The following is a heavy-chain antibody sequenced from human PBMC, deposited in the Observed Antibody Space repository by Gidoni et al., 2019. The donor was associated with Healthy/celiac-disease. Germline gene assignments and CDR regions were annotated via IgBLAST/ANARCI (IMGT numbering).Heavy chain of an antibody. Sequence: QVRLVQSGAEVKKPGASVKVSCKASGYPFTSYYMHWVRQAPGQGLEWMGIINPSGGSTSYAQKFQGRVTMTRDTSTSTVYMELSGLRSEDTAVYYCARDLRESASIIWGQGTTVTVSS. V-gene: IGHV1-46*01. CDR1: GYPFTSYY. J-gene: IGHJ6*02. CDR3: ARDLRESASII. CDR2: INPSGGST. D-gene: IGHD1-26*01.